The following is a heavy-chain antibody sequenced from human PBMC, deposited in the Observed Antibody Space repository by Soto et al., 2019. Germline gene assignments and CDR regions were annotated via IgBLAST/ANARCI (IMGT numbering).Heavy chain of an antibody. V-gene: IGHV1-69*12. Sequence: QVQLVQSGAEVKKPGSSVKVSCKASGGTFSSYAISWVRQAPGQGLEWMGGIIPIFGTANYAQKFQGRVTSTADESTRTAYMELSSLRSEDTAVYYCARDPGSSMATIGSRDAFDIWGQGTMVTVSS. CDR3: ARDPGSSMATIGSRDAFDI. CDR1: GGTFSSYA. D-gene: IGHD5-12*01. CDR2: IIPIFGTA. J-gene: IGHJ3*02.